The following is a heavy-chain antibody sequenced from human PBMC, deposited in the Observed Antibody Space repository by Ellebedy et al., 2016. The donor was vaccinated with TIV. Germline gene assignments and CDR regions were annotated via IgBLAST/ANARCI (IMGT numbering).Heavy chain of an antibody. CDR1: GFTFRSYW. Sequence: GGSLRLXXPASGFTFRSYWMSWVRQAPGKGLEWVANIKPDGSGKYYVDSVKGRFTISRDNAKNSVYLQMNNLRAEDTAVYYCARALGSGPCYWGQGTLVTVSS. V-gene: IGHV3-7*01. CDR3: ARALGSGPCY. CDR2: IKPDGSGK. J-gene: IGHJ4*02. D-gene: IGHD6-19*01.